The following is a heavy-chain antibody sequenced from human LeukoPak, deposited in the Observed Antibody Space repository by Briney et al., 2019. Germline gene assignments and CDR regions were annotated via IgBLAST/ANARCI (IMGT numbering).Heavy chain of an antibody. V-gene: IGHV4-59*01. CDR3: AREGSFNSPYYYYMDV. CDR2: IYYSGST. Sequence: SETLSLTCTVSGGSISSYYWSWIRQPPGKGLEWIGYIYYSGSTNYNPSLKSRVTISVDTSKNQFSLKLSSVTAADTAVYYCAREGSFNSPYYYYMDVWGKGTTVTVSS. D-gene: IGHD1-1*01. CDR1: GGSISSYY. J-gene: IGHJ6*03.